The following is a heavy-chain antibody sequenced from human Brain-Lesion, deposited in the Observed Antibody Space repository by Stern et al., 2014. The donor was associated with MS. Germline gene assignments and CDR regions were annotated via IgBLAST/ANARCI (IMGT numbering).Heavy chain of an antibody. CDR1: GFTFDNYA. D-gene: IGHD3-22*01. Sequence: QLVQSGGGLVQPGRSLRLSCAASGFTFDNYAMHWVRQAPGKGLEWVSVISSNSGSIGYADSVKCRFTISRDNAKNFLYLQMNSLRPEDTALYYCAKDIYDSSGFYYGVYYYGLDVWGQGTTVTVSS. J-gene: IGHJ6*02. CDR2: ISSNSGSI. V-gene: IGHV3-9*01. CDR3: AKDIYDSSGFYYGVYYYGLDV.